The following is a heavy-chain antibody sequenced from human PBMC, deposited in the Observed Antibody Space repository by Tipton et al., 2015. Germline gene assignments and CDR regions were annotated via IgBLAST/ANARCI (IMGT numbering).Heavy chain of an antibody. CDR2: MYHTGAT. CDR1: GDSISNAYY. Sequence: PGLVKPSETLTLICSVSGDSISNAYYWAWIRQPPGQGLEYMGYMYHTGATRNNPSLGSRLTISVDTSKNQLSLKLTSLTAADTGVYYCAGLFGRNSDSFRYHISHFDSWGQGTLVTVS. V-gene: IGHV4-38-2*01. D-gene: IGHD3-16*02. CDR3: AGLFGRNSDSFRYHISHFDS. J-gene: IGHJ4*02.